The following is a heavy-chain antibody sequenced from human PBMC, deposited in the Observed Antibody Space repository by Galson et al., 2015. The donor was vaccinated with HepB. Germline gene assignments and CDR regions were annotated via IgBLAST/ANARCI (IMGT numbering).Heavy chain of an antibody. D-gene: IGHD3-22*01. V-gene: IGHV3-30*04. J-gene: IGHJ3*02. Sequence: SLRLSCAASAFTYSIYAMLWVRQAPRKGLEWVAVISYDGSNEYYADSVKGRFTISRDNSKNTLYLQMNSLRAEDTAVYYCARLHSAYYYDSSGYYDDAFDIWGQGTMVTVSS. CDR2: ISYDGSNE. CDR1: AFTYSIYA. CDR3: ARLHSAYYYDSSGYYDDAFDI.